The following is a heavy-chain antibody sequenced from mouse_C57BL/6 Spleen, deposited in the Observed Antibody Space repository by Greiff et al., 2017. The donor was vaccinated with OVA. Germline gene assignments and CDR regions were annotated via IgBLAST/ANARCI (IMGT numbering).Heavy chain of an antibody. J-gene: IGHJ4*01. D-gene: IGHD2-3*01. V-gene: IGHV1-39*01. CDR3: ARSGIYDGYYGYAMDY. CDR2: INPNYGTT. CDR1: GYSFTDYN. Sequence: VQLQQSGPELVKPSASVKISCKASGYSFTDYNMNWVKQSNGTSLEWIGVINPNYGTTSYNQKFKGKATLTVDQSSSTAYMQLNSLTSEDSAVYYCARSGIYDGYYGYAMDYWGQGTSVTVSS.